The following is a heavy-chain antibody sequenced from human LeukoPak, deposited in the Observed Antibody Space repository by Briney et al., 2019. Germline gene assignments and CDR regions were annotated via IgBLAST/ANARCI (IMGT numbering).Heavy chain of an antibody. CDR2: INHSGST. J-gene: IGHJ4*02. D-gene: IGHD2/OR15-2a*01. V-gene: IGHV4-34*01. Sequence: PSETLSLTCAVYGGSFSGYYWSWIRQPPGKGLEWIGEINHSGSTNYNPSLKSRVTISVDTSKNQFSLKLSSVTAADTAVYYCARVNFSALPDYWGQGTLVTVSS. CDR1: GGSFSGYY. CDR3: ARVNFSALPDY.